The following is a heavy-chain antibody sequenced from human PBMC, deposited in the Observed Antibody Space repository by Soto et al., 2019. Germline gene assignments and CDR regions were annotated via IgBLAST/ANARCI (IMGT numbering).Heavy chain of an antibody. CDR3: ARLEGDTLTGWNCFDP. Sequence: RGESLKISCKGSGYSFTSYWIGWVRQMPGKGLEWMGIIYPGDSDTRYSPSFQGQVTISADKSISTAYLQWSSLKASDTAMYYCARLEGDTLTGWNCFDPWGQGTLVTVSS. CDR2: IYPGDSDT. CDR1: GYSFTSYW. D-gene: IGHD3-9*01. J-gene: IGHJ5*02. V-gene: IGHV5-51*01.